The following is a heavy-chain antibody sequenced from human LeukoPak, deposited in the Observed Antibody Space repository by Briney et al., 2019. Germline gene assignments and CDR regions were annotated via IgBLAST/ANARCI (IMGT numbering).Heavy chain of an antibody. D-gene: IGHD5-24*01. Sequence: ASVTVSCKASGYTFTIYGISWVRQAPGQGLEWMGWISAYNGNTNYAQKLQGRVTMTTDTSTSTAYMELRSLRSDDTAVYYCARVDPNVEMATLDYWGQGTLVTVSS. CDR3: ARVDPNVEMATLDY. CDR1: GYTFTIYG. V-gene: IGHV1-18*01. J-gene: IGHJ4*02. CDR2: ISAYNGNT.